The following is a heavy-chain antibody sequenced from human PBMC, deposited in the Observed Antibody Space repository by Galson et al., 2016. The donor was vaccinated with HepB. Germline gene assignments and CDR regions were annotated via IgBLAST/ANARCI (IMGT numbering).Heavy chain of an antibody. CDR1: GGTFRSFS. CDR3: AREGDYDSGGYDLHY. V-gene: IGHV1-69*01. D-gene: IGHD3-22*01. J-gene: IGHJ4*02. CDR2: IIPIFGTA. Sequence: VKVSCKATGGTFRSFSLSWVRQAPGQGLEWVGGIIPIFGTANYAQKFQGRVTITADESTSTAYMELRSLSSEDTAIYYCAREGDYDSGGYDLHYWGQGTLVTASS.